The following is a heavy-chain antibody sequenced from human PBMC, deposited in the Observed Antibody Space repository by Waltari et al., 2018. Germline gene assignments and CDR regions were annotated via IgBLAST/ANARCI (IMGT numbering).Heavy chain of an antibody. CDR3: ARGYAHCNDGGCFSNWLDP. J-gene: IGHJ5*02. Sequence: QVHLVQSGAEVKKPGSSVKVSCTASGYTFNNYAITWVRQAPGQGLEWMGGIIPKFGKEKYAQKVQGRLTMAADESTSTAYMQRRSLTSEDTATYYCARGYAHCNDGGCFSNWLDPWGQGTLVTVSS. CDR2: IIPKFGKE. CDR1: GYTFNNYA. D-gene: IGHD2-15*01. V-gene: IGHV1-69*13.